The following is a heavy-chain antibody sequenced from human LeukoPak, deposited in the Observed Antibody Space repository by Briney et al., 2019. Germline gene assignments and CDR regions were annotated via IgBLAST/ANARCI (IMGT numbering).Heavy chain of an antibody. CDR1: GFTFSSYS. V-gene: IGHV3-48*04. J-gene: IGHJ4*02. Sequence: TGGSLRLSCAASGFTFSSYSMNWVRQAPGKGLERVSYISSSSSTIYYADSVKGRFTISRDNAKNSLYLQMNSLRAEDTAVYYCARDGYYYDSSGYYYGYWGQGTLVTVSS. CDR2: ISSSSSTI. CDR3: ARDGYYYDSSGYYYGY. D-gene: IGHD3-22*01.